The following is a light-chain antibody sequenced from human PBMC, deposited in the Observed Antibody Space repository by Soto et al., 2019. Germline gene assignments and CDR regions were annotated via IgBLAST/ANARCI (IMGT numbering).Light chain of an antibody. J-gene: IGKJ2*01. CDR2: GVF. CDR3: QQSYSTPPS. Sequence: DIQMTPSPSSLSASVGDRVTITCRTSQSISTYLNWYQQKPGKAPKLLIYGVFSLESGVPSRFSSGGSCADFSLTISSLEPEDLAVYYCQQSYSTPPSFGQGTKVEIK. CDR1: QSISTY. V-gene: IGKV1-39*01.